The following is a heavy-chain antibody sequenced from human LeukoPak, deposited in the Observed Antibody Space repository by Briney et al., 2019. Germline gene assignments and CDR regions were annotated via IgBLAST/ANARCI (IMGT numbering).Heavy chain of an antibody. D-gene: IGHD4-17*01. CDR1: GFTFSSYG. J-gene: IGHJ4*02. CDR3: AKVNGDYVDHPDY. Sequence: GRSLRLSCAASGFTFSSYGMHWVRQAPGKGLEWVAVIWYDGSNKYYADSVKGRFTISRDNSKNTLYLQMNSLRAEDTAVYYCAKVNGDYVDHPDYWGQGTLVTVSS. CDR2: IWYDGSNK. V-gene: IGHV3-33*06.